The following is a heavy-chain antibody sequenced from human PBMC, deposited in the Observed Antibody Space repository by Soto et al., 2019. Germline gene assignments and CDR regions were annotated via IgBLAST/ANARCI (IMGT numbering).Heavy chain of an antibody. Sequence: GGSLRLSCAASGFTFSSYGMHWVRQAPGKGLEWVAVISYDGSNKYYADSVKGRFTISRDNSKNTLYLQMNSLRAEDTAVYYCAKGQNYVLYVYHTDYWGQGTLVTVSS. CDR2: ISYDGSNK. CDR1: GFTFSSYG. V-gene: IGHV3-30*18. CDR3: AKGQNYVLYVYHTDY. D-gene: IGHD2-8*02. J-gene: IGHJ4*02.